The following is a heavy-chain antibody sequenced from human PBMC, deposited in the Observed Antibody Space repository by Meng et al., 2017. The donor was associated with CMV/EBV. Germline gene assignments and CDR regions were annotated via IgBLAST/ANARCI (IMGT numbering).Heavy chain of an antibody. D-gene: IGHD2-2*01. CDR1: GGSISGSSYY. V-gene: IGHV4-39*01. Sequence: CAVSGGSISGSSYYRGWVRQPPGKGLEWIGSIYYSGSTCYSPSLKGRVTISVDTSKNQFSLKLSSVTAADTAVYYCARQYQLLHFDYWGQGTLVTVSS. CDR2: IYYSGST. J-gene: IGHJ4*02. CDR3: ARQYQLLHFDY.